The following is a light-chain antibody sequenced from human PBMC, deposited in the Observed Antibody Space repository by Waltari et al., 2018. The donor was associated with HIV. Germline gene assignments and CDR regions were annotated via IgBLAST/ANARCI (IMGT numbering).Light chain of an antibody. CDR1: ALPMKY. Sequence: YELTQSPSMSVSPGQTARISCSGDALPMKYCFWYQQKPGQAPVLLIFNDIVRPSWVPERFSAASSGTTVILTISGVQAEDEAVYYCQSTDSGGTHVVFGGGTKLTVL. V-gene: IGLV3-25*03. CDR2: NDI. J-gene: IGLJ2*01. CDR3: QSTDSGGTHVV.